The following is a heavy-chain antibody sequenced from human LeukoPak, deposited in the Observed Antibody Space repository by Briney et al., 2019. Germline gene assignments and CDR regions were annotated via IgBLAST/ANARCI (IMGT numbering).Heavy chain of an antibody. CDR3: AKDLAVAGTDYYYGMDV. Sequence: PGGSLRLSCAASGFTFDDYAMHWVRQAPGKGLEWVSLISWDGGSTYYADSVKGRFTISRDNSKNSLYLQMNSLRAEDTALYYCAKDLAVAGTDYYYGMDVWGKGTTVTVYS. CDR1: GFTFDDYA. J-gene: IGHJ6*04. CDR2: ISWDGGST. D-gene: IGHD6-19*01. V-gene: IGHV3-43D*04.